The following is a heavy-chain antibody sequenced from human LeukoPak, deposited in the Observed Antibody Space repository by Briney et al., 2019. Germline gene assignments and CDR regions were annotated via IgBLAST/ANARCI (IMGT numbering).Heavy chain of an antibody. J-gene: IGHJ4*02. CDR1: GFTFSDYY. V-gene: IGHV3-11*01. CDR2: MGSTGRTI. CDR3: ARDLRWPQP. D-gene: IGHD5-24*01. Sequence: GGFLRLSCAASGFTFSDYYMSWIRQAPGKGLEWVSYMGSTGRTIYYADSVKGRLTISRDNAKNSLYLQMNSLRAEDTAVYYCARDLRWPQPWGQGTLVTVSS.